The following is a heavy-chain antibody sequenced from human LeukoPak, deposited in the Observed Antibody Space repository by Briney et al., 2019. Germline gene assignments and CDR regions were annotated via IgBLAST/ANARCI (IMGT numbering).Heavy chain of an antibody. D-gene: IGHD3-10*01. V-gene: IGHV4-59*01. CDR2: IYYSVST. J-gene: IGHJ6*03. CDR1: GGSISSYY. CDR3: AREGNLGEPYYYYYMDV. Sequence: SETLSLTCTVSGGSISSYYWSWIRQPPGKGLEWIGYIYYSVSTNYNPSLKSRVTISVDTSKNQFSLKLSSVTAADTAVYYCAREGNLGEPYYYYYMDVWGKGTTVTVSS.